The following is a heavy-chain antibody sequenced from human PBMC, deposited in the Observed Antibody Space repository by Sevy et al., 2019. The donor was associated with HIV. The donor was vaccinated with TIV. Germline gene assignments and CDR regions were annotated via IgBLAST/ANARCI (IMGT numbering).Heavy chain of an antibody. V-gene: IGHV1-8*01. CDR3: ASGPYDSSPGYYYYYGMEV. CDR2: MNPDRGNT. CDR1: GYIFTNYE. J-gene: IGHJ6*02. D-gene: IGHD3-9*01. Sequence: ASVKVSCKASGYIFTNYEINWVRQATGQGLEWLGRMNPDRGNTDYAQKFQGRVTMTRNTSISTAYMELSSLRFEDTAVYFCASGPYDSSPGYYYYYGMEVWGQGTPVTVSS.